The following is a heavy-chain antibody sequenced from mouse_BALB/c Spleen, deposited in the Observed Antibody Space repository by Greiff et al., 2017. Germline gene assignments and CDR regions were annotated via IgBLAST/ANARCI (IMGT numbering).Heavy chain of an antibody. Sequence: QVQLQQSAAELARPGASVKMSCKASGYTFTSYTMHWVKQRPGQGLEWIGYINPSSGYTEYNQKFKDKTTLTADKSSSTAYMQLSSLTSEDSAVYYCAREDRAWFAYWGQGTLVTVSA. J-gene: IGHJ3*01. CDR2: INPSSGYT. CDR1: GYTFTSYT. CDR3: AREDRAWFAY. V-gene: IGHV1-4*02.